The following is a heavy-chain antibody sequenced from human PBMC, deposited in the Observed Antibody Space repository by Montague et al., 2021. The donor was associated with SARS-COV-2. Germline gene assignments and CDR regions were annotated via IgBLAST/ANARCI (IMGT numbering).Heavy chain of an antibody. CDR1: RGSLRLTSYH. J-gene: IGHJ4*01. D-gene: IGHD1-26*01. V-gene: IGHV4-39*01. CDR2: IYHTGST. CDR3: ANFYSGSYNY. Sequence: SETLSLTCTVSRGSLRLTSYHWGWIRRPPGKGLEWIGSIYHTGSTYYDPSLESRVTMSVDNSKNQFPLMLTSVTAADTAVYYCANFYSGSYNYWGHGSLVTVSS.